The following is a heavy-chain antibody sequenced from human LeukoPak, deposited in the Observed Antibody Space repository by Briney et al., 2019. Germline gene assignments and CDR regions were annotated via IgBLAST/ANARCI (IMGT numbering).Heavy chain of an antibody. J-gene: IGHJ4*02. V-gene: IGHV3-48*01. CDR1: GFTFSSYT. Sequence: SGGSLRLFCAASGFTFSSYTMNWIRQAPGKGLEWISFINTKSKAIYYADSVKGRFTISRDNARNLLHLQMNSLRAEDTALYFCVRDQDWAFDYWGQGTLVTVSS. CDR2: INTKSKAI. D-gene: IGHD3-9*01. CDR3: VRDQDWAFDY.